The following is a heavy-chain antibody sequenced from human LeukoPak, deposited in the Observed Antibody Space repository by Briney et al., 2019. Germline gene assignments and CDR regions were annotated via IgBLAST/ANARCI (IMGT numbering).Heavy chain of an antibody. CDR2: IKQDGSEK. Sequence: PGGSLRLSCAASGFTFSSYWMSWVRQAPGKGLEWVANIKQDGSEKYYVDSVKGRFTISRDNAKNSLYLQMNSLRAEDTAVYYCAKREAAMLWFGELSSPHYFDYWGQGTLVTVSS. D-gene: IGHD3-10*01. CDR1: GFTFSSYW. CDR3: AKREAAMLWFGELSSPHYFDY. J-gene: IGHJ4*02. V-gene: IGHV3-7*01.